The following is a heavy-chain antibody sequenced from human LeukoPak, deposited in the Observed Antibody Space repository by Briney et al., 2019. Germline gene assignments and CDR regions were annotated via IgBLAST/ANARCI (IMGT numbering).Heavy chain of an antibody. CDR1: GFTFRIYA. V-gene: IGHV3-30-3*01. J-gene: IGHJ3*01. D-gene: IGHD2-2*01. CDR2: ISYDGSNK. CDR3: ARAPSNSWHLFDL. Sequence: GRSLRLSCAASGFTFRIYAMHWVRRAPGKGLEWVAIISYDGSNKYYADSVKGRFTISRDNSKNTLYLEMNSLRAEDTAVYYCARAPSNSWHLFDLWGQGTMATVSS.